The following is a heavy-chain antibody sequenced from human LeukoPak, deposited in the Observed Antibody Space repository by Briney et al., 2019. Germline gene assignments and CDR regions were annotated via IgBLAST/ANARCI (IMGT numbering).Heavy chain of an antibody. CDR1: GGSISSYY. CDR2: VDYSGST. J-gene: IGHJ4*02. CDR3: ATTYYYGSGTYSLVY. Sequence: SETLSLTCTVSGGSISSYYWSWIRQPPGKGLEWIGYVDYSGSTKYNPSLKSRVTISEDTSKNQFSLKLSSVTAADTAVYYCATTYYYGSGTYSLVYWGQGTLVTVSS. D-gene: IGHD3-10*01. V-gene: IGHV4-59*01.